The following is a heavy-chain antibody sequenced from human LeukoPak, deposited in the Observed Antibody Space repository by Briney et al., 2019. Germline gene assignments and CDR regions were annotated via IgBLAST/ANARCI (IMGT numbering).Heavy chain of an antibody. CDR2: INPNSGDT. V-gene: IGHV1-2*02. D-gene: IGHD2-2*01. CDR3: ARGETEETSTRPDAFDI. Sequence: GASVKVSCKASGYTFTGYYMHWVRQAPGQGLEWMGWINPNSGDTKYAQKFQGRVTMTRDTSISTAYMELTRLRSDDSAVYYCARGETEETSTRPDAFDIWGQGTMVTVSS. CDR1: GYTFTGYY. J-gene: IGHJ3*02.